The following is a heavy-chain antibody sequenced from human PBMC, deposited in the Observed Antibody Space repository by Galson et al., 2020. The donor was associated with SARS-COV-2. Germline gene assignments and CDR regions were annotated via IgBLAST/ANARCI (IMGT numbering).Heavy chain of an antibody. CDR2: ISYDGSNK. CDR1: GFTFSSYA. D-gene: IGHD2-8*01. V-gene: IGHV3-30*01. CDR3: ANLGYCTNGVCYSGSEIDY. Sequence: GESLKISCAASGFTFSSYAMHWVRQAPGKGLEWVAVISYDGSNKYYADSVKGRFTISRDNSKNTLYLQMNSLRAEDTAVYYCANLGYCTNGVCYSGSEIDYWGQGTLVTVSS. J-gene: IGHJ4*02.